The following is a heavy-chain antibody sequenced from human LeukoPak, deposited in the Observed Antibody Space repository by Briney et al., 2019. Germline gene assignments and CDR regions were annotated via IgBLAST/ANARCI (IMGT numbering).Heavy chain of an antibody. J-gene: IGHJ6*03. CDR3: AKDGYDYYYYYMDV. CDR2: ISDSGGST. Sequence: GSLRLSCAASGFPFSSYAMSWVRQALGKGLEWVSAISDSGGSTYYADSVQGRFTISRDNSKNTLYLQMNILRAEDMAVYYCAKDGYDYYYYYMDVWGKGTTVTVSS. V-gene: IGHV3-23*01. D-gene: IGHD1-1*01. CDR1: GFPFSSYA.